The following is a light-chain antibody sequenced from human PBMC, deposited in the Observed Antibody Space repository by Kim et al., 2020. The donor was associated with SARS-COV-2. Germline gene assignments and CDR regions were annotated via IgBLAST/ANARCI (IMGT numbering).Light chain of an antibody. Sequence: EIVLTQSPATLSLSPGERATLSCRASKSVSSYLAWYQQKPGQAPRLLIYDASNRATGIPARFSGSVSGTDFTLTISSLEPEDFAVYYCQQRSNSFGQGTKLEI. CDR1: KSVSSY. J-gene: IGKJ2*01. V-gene: IGKV3-11*01. CDR3: QQRSNS. CDR2: DAS.